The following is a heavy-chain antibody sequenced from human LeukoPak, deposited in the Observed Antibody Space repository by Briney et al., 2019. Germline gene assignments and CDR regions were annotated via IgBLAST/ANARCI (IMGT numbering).Heavy chain of an antibody. CDR3: AKWGYCSSTSCHDP. D-gene: IGHD2-2*01. CDR2: ISGSGGST. Sequence: AGGSLRLSCAASGFTFSTHAMSWVRQAPGKGLEWVSAISGSGGSTYYADSVKGRFTISRDSSKNTLYLQMNSLRAEDTAVYYCAKWGYCSSTSCHDPWGQGTLVTVSS. J-gene: IGHJ5*02. V-gene: IGHV3-23*01. CDR1: GFTFSTHA.